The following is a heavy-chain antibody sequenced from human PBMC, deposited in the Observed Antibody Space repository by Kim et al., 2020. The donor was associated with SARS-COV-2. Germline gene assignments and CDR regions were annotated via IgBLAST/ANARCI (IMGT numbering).Heavy chain of an antibody. V-gene: IGHV4-39*01. CDR3: ARHESSGYYYVAY. Sequence: KPSLKSRVTISIAPSTTQFSLKLSSVTAADTAVYYCARHESSGYYYVAYWGQGTLVTVSS. D-gene: IGHD3-22*01. J-gene: IGHJ4*02.